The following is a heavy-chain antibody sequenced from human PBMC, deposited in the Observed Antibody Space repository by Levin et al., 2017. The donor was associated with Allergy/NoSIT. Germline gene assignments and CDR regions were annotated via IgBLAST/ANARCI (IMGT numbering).Heavy chain of an antibody. Sequence: LSGGSLRLSCGASGFTFSTYWMSWVRQAPGKGLEWVANIKQDGSEKNYVDSVKGRFTISRDNAKNSLYLQMNSLRAEDTAVYYCARVYSSTSGRGMDVWGQGTTVTVTS. D-gene: IGHD6-13*01. V-gene: IGHV3-7*01. J-gene: IGHJ6*02. CDR3: ARVYSSTSGRGMDV. CDR2: IKQDGSEK. CDR1: GFTFSTYW.